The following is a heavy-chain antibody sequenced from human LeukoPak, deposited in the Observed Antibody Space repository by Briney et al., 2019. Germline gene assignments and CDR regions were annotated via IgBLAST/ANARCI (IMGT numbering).Heavy chain of an antibody. Sequence: SETLSLTCTVSGGSISSGGYYWSWIRQHPGKGLEWIGYIYYSGSTYYNPSLKSRVTISVDTSKSQSSLKLSSVTAADTAVYYCARSLTMIVHHDAFDIWGQGTMVTVSS. CDR2: IYYSGST. CDR1: GGSISSGGYY. D-gene: IGHD3-22*01. V-gene: IGHV4-31*03. CDR3: ARSLTMIVHHDAFDI. J-gene: IGHJ3*02.